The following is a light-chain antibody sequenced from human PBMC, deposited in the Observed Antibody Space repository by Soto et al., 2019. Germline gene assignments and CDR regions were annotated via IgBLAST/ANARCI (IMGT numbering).Light chain of an antibody. CDR3: QKCKVAPFT. V-gene: IGKV1-13*02. J-gene: IGKJ4*01. CDR1: QGIGSA. CDR2: DAS. Sequence: AIQLTQSPSSLSASVGDRVTITCRASQGIGSALAWYQQKPGKAPKLLIYDASSLESGVPSRFSGSGSGTDFTLTISSLQPEDVATYYCQKCKVAPFTFGGGTKVDIK.